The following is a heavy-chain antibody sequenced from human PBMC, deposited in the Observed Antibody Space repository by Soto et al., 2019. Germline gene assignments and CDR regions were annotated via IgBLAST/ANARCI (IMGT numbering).Heavy chain of an antibody. J-gene: IGHJ2*01. D-gene: IGHD3-16*01. CDR1: GFIFDNHA. Sequence: GGSLRLSCTASGFIFDNHAMHWVRQAPGQGLEWVAGVTWNSVATGYADSVKGRFTISRDNAKNSLYLQMNSLSAEDTAVYFCVKEGGMKYFDFWGRGTVVTVSS. CDR3: VKEGGMKYFDF. V-gene: IGHV3-9*01. CDR2: VTWNSVAT.